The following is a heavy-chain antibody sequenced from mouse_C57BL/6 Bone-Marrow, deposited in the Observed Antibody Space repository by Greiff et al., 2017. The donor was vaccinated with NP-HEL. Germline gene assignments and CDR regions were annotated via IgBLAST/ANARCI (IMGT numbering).Heavy chain of an antibody. Sequence: QVQLKESGAELAKPGASVKLSCKASGYTFTSYWMHWVKQRPGQGLEWIGYINPSSGYTKYNQKFKDKATLTADKSSRTAYMQLSSLTYEDSAVYYCARRGRDYWGQGTTLTVSS. CDR3: ARRGRDY. CDR2: INPSSGYT. V-gene: IGHV1-7*01. D-gene: IGHD3-3*01. CDR1: GYTFTSYW. J-gene: IGHJ2*01.